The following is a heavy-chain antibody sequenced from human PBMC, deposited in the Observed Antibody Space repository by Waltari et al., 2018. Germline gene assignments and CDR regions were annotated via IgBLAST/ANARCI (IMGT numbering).Heavy chain of an antibody. Sequence: EVQLLESGGGLVRPGGSLRLSCAASGLSFSSYNLNWVRQPPGKGLECVASISIDISYMHYADAVKGRFTISRDNAKNSLYLQLNSLRAEDTAVYYCATGGWGFYLGYWGQGTLVTVSS. D-gene: IGHD7-27*01. CDR2: ISIDISYM. J-gene: IGHJ4*02. CDR3: ATGGWGFYLGY. CDR1: GLSFSSYN. V-gene: IGHV3-21*02.